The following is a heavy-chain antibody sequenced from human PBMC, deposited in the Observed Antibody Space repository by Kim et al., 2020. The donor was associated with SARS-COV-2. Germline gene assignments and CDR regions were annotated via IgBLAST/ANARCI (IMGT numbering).Heavy chain of an antibody. V-gene: IGHV4-34*01. D-gene: IGHD5-12*01. J-gene: IGHJ6*02. CDR1: RGSLSDYC. Sequence: SETLSLTCVVYRGSLSDYCWSWIRQPPGRGLEWIGEVNPRGTTKYNPSLKSRVTISKDTSQNQVSLILTSVTAADTAVYYCARVDGSYRGYLGNWDNYNYNGMDVWGQGTTVTVSS. CDR3: ARVDGSYRGYLGNWDNYNYNGMDV. CDR2: VNPRGTT.